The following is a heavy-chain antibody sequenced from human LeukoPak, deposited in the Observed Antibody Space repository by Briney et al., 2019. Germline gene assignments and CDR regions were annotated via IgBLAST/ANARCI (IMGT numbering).Heavy chain of an antibody. CDR1: GGTVRRGNYY. Sequence: SETLSLTCTVSGGTVRRGNYYWTWIRQPAGSGLEWIGRIYTSGTTNYNTTLKSRLTMSVDTSKNQFSLRLSSMTAADTAVYYCAREDPLVAARGLDYWGQGTLVTVSS. D-gene: IGHD2-15*01. CDR3: AREDPLVAARGLDY. J-gene: IGHJ4*02. V-gene: IGHV4-61*02. CDR2: IYTSGTT.